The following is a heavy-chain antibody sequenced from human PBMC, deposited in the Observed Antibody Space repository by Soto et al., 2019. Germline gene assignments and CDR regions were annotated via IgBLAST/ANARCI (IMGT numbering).Heavy chain of an antibody. J-gene: IGHJ3*02. CDR3: ARPQKSGDAFDI. V-gene: IGHV1-69*02. CDR1: GGTFSSYT. Sequence: ASVKVSCKASGGTFSSYTISWVRQAPGQGLEWMGRIIPILGIANYAQKFQGRVTITADKSTSTAYMELSSLRSEDTAVYYCARPQKSGDAFDIWGQGTMVTVSS. CDR2: IIPILGIA. D-gene: IGHD1-26*01.